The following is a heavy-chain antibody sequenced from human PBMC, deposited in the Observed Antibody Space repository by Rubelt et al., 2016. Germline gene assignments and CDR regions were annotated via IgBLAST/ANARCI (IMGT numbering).Heavy chain of an antibody. D-gene: IGHD2-15*01. CDR2: INAGNDNT. Sequence: QVQLVQSGSELKKPGASVKVSCKASGYTFTSYAMNWVRQAPGQGLEWTGRINAGNDNTKYSQEFQGRVTITRDTSASTAYMELSSLRSEDTAVYYCARAAELLLSAFDIWGQGTMVTVSS. V-gene: IGHV1-3*01. CDR1: GYTFTSYA. J-gene: IGHJ3*02. CDR3: ARAAELLLSAFDI.